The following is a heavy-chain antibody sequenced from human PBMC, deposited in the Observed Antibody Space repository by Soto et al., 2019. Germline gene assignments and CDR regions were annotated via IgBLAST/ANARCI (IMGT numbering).Heavy chain of an antibody. CDR1: GDSISTYY. Sequence: SETLSLACTVSGDSISTYYWSWIRQPPGKGLQWIGYIFYSGGTAYNPSLKSRVTISLDMSKKQISLKLSSVTTADTATYFCARLQLVQKVIDYWGQGTLVTVSS. V-gene: IGHV4-59*01. J-gene: IGHJ4*02. D-gene: IGHD1-1*01. CDR3: ARLQLVQKVIDY. CDR2: IFYSGGT.